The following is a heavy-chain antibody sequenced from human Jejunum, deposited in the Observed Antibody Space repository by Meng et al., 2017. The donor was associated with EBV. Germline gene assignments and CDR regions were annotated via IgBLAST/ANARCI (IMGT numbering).Heavy chain of an antibody. V-gene: IGHV4-4*02. J-gene: IGHJ5*02. CDR3: ARDGGPSGSYAYWFDP. Sequence: AQQKEWGRGMVKPLGNLSLTCAVSGGSSSRSQWSSWARQPPGKGTEWIGEIFQIGTTNYNPTLTSRVTMSVDKSKNHFSLKLTSVTAADTAVYYCARDGGPSGSYAYWFDPWGQGTLVTVSS. CDR1: GGSSSRSQW. D-gene: IGHD1-26*01. CDR2: IFQIGTT.